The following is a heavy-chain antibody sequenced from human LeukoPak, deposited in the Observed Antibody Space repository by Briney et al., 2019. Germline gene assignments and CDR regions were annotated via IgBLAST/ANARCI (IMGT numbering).Heavy chain of an antibody. CDR3: ASTSPY. CDR2: ISYDGSNK. V-gene: IGHV3-30-3*01. J-gene: IGHJ4*02. D-gene: IGHD3-16*01. CDR1: GFTFSSYA. Sequence: GGSLRLSCAASGFTFSSYAMHWVRQAPGKGLEWVAVISYDGSNKYYADSVKGRFTISRDNSKNTLYLQMSSLRAEDTAVYYCASTSPYWGQGTLVTVSS.